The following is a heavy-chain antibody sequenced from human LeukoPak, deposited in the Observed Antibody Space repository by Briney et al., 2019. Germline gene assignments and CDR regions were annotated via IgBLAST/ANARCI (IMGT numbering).Heavy chain of an antibody. CDR2: INAYNGNT. CDR3: ARRQGTTLNFDY. CDR1: GYTFSIYG. V-gene: IGHV1-18*01. Sequence: GASVKVSFTASGYTFSIYGFSWVRQAPGQGLEWMGWINAYNGNTNYAQNLQGRVTMTTDTSTSTAYMELRSLRSDDTAVYYCARRQGTTLNFDYWGQGTLVTVSS. D-gene: IGHD1-1*01. J-gene: IGHJ4*02.